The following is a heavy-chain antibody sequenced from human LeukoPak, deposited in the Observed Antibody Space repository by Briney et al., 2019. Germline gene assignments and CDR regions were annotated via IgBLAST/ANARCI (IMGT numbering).Heavy chain of an antibody. CDR1: GFTFSSYS. V-gene: IGHV3-48*02. D-gene: IGHD4-17*01. Sequence: GGSLRLSCAASGFTFSSYSMNWVRQAPGKGLEWVSYISSSSSTTYYADSVKGRFSISRDNAKNSVFLQMNILRDEDTAVYYCARDYGDYGEYFDYWGQGTLVTVSS. J-gene: IGHJ4*02. CDR2: ISSSSSTT. CDR3: ARDYGDYGEYFDY.